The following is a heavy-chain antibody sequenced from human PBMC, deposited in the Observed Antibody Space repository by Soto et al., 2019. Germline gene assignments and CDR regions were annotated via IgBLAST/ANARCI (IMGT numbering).Heavy chain of an antibody. CDR3: AGEGYEGYYFDY. Sequence: QVQLVESGGGVVQPGRSLRLSCAASGFTFSSYGMHWVRQAPGKGLEWVAVIWYDGSNKYYADSVKGRFTISRDNSKNTLYLQMNSLRAEDTAVYYCAGEGYEGYYFDYWGQGTLVTVSS. V-gene: IGHV3-33*01. J-gene: IGHJ4*02. CDR1: GFTFSSYG. D-gene: IGHD2-2*01. CDR2: IWYDGSNK.